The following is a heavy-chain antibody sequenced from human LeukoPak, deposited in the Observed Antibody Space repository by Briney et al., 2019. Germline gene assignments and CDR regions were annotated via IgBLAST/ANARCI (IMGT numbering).Heavy chain of an antibody. CDR2: IYHTGNS. CDR3: ARDVGARLPGY. CDR1: GGSISSNNW. D-gene: IGHD6-6*01. V-gene: IGHV4-4*02. Sequence: PSGTLSLTRAVSGGSISSNNWWSWVRQPPGKGLEWIGEIYHTGNSNYNPSLKSRVTISVDKSNNQFSLKLSSVTAADTAVYYCARDVGARLPGYWGQGTLVTVSS. J-gene: IGHJ4*02.